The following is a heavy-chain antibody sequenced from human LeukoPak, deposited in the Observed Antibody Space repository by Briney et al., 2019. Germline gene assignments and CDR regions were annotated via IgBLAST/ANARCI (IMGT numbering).Heavy chain of an antibody. CDR1: GFDFSSYA. J-gene: IGHJ4*02. CDR3: AKGINSGSYYYFDY. V-gene: IGHV3-23*01. D-gene: IGHD1-26*01. Sequence: PGGSLRLSCAASGFDFSSYAMHWVRQAPGKGLEWVSSIRSSGVDTYYADSVEGRFTISRDNSKNTLYLQMNSLRVEDTAIYYCAKGINSGSYYYFDYWGQGTLATVSS. CDR2: IRSSGVDT.